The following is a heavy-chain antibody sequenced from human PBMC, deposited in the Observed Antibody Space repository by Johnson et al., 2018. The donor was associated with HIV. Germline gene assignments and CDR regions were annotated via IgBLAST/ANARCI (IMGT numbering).Heavy chain of an antibody. Sequence: QVQLVESGGAVVQPGSSLSLSVAAPGSTFSSYARPGVRQAPGKGLGWVAVISNEGSKKYYADPVKGRFTISRDNSKNTLYLQMNSLRAEDTAVYYCARDRRGHLSWSSDAFDIWGQGTMVTVSS. CDR2: ISNEGSKK. J-gene: IGHJ3*02. CDR3: ARDRRGHLSWSSDAFDI. D-gene: IGHD6-13*01. CDR1: GSTFSSYA. V-gene: IGHV3-30*04.